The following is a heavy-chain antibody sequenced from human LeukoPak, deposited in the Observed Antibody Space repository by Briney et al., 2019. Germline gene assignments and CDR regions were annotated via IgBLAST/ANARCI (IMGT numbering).Heavy chain of an antibody. Sequence: SGGSLRLPCAASGFTFKNYAMSWVRQAPGKGLGWVSSIDGSGDNRYYADSVKGRFTISRDNSGNTLYLQLRGLGAEDTATYYCAKVQMSTGWTFDFWGQGSLVAVSS. CDR1: GFTFKNYA. CDR3: AKVQMSTGWTFDF. J-gene: IGHJ4*02. D-gene: IGHD2-2*01. V-gene: IGHV3-23*01. CDR2: IDGSGDNR.